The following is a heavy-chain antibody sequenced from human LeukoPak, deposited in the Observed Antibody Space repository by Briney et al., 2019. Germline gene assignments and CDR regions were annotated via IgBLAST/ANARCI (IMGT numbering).Heavy chain of an antibody. V-gene: IGHV3-23*01. CDR2: ISGTGGST. J-gene: IGHJ6*03. CDR3: AKIAVAGYHSSSMDV. D-gene: IGHD6-13*01. CDR1: GFTFINYA. Sequence: GGSLSLSCAVSGFTFINYAMSWVRQAPGKGLEWVSTISGTGGSTYYEDSVKRRFTISRYNSKNTLYLQMNIMTADDAAIYFCAKIAVAGYHSSSMDVWGKGTTVTVSS.